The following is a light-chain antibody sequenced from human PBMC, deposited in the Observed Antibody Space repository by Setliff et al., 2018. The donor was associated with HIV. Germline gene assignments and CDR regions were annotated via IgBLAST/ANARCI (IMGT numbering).Light chain of an antibody. CDR2: GAS. CDR3: QQYDYPWT. V-gene: IGKV3-15*01. J-gene: IGKJ1*01. Sequence: EIVMTQSPATLSVSPGERATLSCRASQSVSSNLAWYQQKPGQAPRLLIYGASTRATGTPARFSGSGSGTEFTLTISSLQSEDFAVYYCQQYDYPWTVGQGTKVDIK. CDR1: QSVSSN.